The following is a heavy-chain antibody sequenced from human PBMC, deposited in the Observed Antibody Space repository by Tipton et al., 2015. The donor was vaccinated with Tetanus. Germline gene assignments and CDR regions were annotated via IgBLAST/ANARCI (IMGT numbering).Heavy chain of an antibody. V-gene: IGHV3-15*01. CDR3: TTGLVTSGRGFDY. J-gene: IGHJ4*02. Sequence: SLRLSCAASGFIFSNAWMSWVRQAPGKGLEWVGRIKSNADGGATDYAAPLKGRFIISRDDSKNTLYLQMNSLKTEDKAVYYCTTGLVTSGRGFDYWGQGTLVTVSS. CDR2: IKSNADGGAT. D-gene: IGHD3-10*01. CDR1: GFIFSNAW.